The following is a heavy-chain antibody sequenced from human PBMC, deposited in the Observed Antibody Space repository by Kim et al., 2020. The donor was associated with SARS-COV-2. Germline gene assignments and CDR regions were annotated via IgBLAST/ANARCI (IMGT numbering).Heavy chain of an antibody. Sequence: GGSLRLSCAASGFTLSGHYMDWVRQAPGKGLEWVARIRDKTKSSTTEYAASVKGRFSISRDDSTNSLYLQMNSLKIEDTAVYYCTRDVAVGQMEPDAIDIWGQGTKVTVSS. CDR3: TRDVAVGQMEPDAIDI. V-gene: IGHV3-72*01. CDR1: GFTLSGHY. D-gene: IGHD1-1*01. CDR2: IRDKTKSSTT. J-gene: IGHJ3*02.